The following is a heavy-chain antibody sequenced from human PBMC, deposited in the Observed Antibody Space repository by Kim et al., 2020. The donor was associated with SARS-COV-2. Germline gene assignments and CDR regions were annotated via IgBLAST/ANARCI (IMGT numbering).Heavy chain of an antibody. Sequence: GGSLRLSCAASGFTFSGSAMHWVRQASGQGLEWVGRIRSKANSYATAYAASVKGRFTISRDDSKNTAYLQMNSLKTEDTAVYFCTSLVSNDYGGYWGQGTLVTVSS. CDR1: GFTFSGSA. CDR2: IRSKANSYAT. D-gene: IGHD4-17*01. V-gene: IGHV3-73*01. CDR3: TSLVSNDYGGY. J-gene: IGHJ4*02.